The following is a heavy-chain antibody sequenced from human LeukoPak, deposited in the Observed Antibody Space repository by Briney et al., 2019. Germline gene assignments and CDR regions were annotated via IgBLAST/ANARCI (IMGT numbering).Heavy chain of an antibody. CDR2: IGGSDSII. J-gene: IGHJ4*02. V-gene: IGHV3-11*01. CDR3: AREMVAGTLDS. CDR1: GFSVNDYY. Sequence: GGSLRLSCVVSGFSVNDYYMSWIRQAPGKGLEWVSDIGGSDSIISYAGSVKGRFTISRDIAMISLYLQMNSLRAEDTAVYYCAREMVAGTLDSWGQGTLVTVSS. D-gene: IGHD1-7*01.